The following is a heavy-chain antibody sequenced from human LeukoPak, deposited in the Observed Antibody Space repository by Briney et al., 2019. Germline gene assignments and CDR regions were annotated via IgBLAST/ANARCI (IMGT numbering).Heavy chain of an antibody. J-gene: IGHJ3*02. CDR3: AHSGTVTTPHDAFDI. CDR1: GFALSTSGVG. V-gene: IGHV2-5*01. CDR2: IYWNDDK. D-gene: IGHD4-17*01. Sequence: SGPTLVNPTQTLTLTCTFSGFALSTSGVGVGWIRQPPGKALEWLALIYWNDDKRYSPSLRSRLTITKDTSKNQVVLTMTNMDPVDTATYYCAHSGTVTTPHDAFDIWGQGTMVTVSS.